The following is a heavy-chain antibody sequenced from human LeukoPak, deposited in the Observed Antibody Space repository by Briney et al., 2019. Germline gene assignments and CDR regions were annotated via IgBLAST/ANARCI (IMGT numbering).Heavy chain of an antibody. CDR3: ARNDYGDYGIDY. CDR1: ACTFTTYR. CDR2: ISRSASSI. V-gene: IGHV3-21*01. J-gene: IGHJ4*02. Sequence: GGSLRVSCASSACTFTTYRMSCVRDALGKGLEWVSYISRSASSIYYADSVKGRYTTSRDKTTNSLYRQTKSLRADITAIYFCARNDYGDYGIDYWGQGTLGTVAS. D-gene: IGHD4-17*01.